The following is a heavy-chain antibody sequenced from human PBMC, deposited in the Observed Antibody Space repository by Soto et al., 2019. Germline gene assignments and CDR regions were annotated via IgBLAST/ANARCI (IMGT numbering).Heavy chain of an antibody. CDR1: GGSFSGYY. CDR3: ARARSMVRGVMTFRWFDP. CDR2: INHSGST. D-gene: IGHD3-10*01. Sequence: SETLSLTCAVYGGSFSGYYWSWIRQPPGKGLEWIGEINHSGSTNYNPSLKSRVTISVDTSKNQFSLKLSSVTAADTAVYYCARARSMVRGVMTFRWFDPWGQGTRVPV. V-gene: IGHV4-34*01. J-gene: IGHJ5*02.